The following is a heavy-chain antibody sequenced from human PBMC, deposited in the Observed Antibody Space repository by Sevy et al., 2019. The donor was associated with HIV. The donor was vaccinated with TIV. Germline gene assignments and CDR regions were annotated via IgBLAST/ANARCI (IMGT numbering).Heavy chain of an antibody. J-gene: IGHJ6*02. V-gene: IGHV3-11*01. CDR1: GFTFSDYY. CDR2: ISSSRSTI. Sequence: GGSLRLSCAASGFTFSDYYMSWVRQAPGKGLQWVSYISSSRSTIYYADSVKGRFTSSRDNAKNSLYLQMNSLRAEDTAVYYCSRDVAYYGSGTHYQYYYGMDVWGQGTLVTVSS. CDR3: SRDVAYYGSGTHYQYYYGMDV. D-gene: IGHD3-10*01.